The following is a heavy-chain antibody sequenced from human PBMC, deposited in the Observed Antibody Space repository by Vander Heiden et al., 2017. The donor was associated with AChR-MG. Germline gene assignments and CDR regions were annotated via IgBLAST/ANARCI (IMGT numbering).Heavy chain of an antibody. V-gene: IGHV6-1*01. J-gene: IGHJ6*02. CDR3: ARGNYYYYYPMDV. CDR1: GDSVSRQRAA. CDR2: TYYRSKWYN. Sequence: QVQLQQSGPGLVTPSQTLSLTCPISGDSVSRQRAAWHWIRQSPSRGLEWLGRTYYRSKWYNDYAVSVKSRITINPDTSKSQFSLQQSAVTPEDAAVYYWARGNYYYYYPMDVWGQGTTVTVSS.